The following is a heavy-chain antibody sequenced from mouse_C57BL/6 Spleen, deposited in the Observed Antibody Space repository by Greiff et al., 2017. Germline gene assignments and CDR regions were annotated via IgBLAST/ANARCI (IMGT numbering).Heavy chain of an antibody. J-gene: IGHJ2*01. CDR1: GFPFRDAW. CDR2: IRNKANNHAT. Sequence: EVKVEESGGGLVQPGGSLKLSCAASGFPFRDAWMAWVRQSPEKGLEWVAEIRNKANNHATYFAESVKGRFTISRDDSKSSVYLQMNSLRAEDTGIYYCTRDYDDDGGIFDYWGQGTTLTVSS. CDR3: TRDYDDDGGIFDY. D-gene: IGHD2-4*01. V-gene: IGHV6-6*01.